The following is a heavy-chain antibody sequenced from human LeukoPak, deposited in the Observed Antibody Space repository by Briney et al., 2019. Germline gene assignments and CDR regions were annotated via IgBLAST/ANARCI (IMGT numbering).Heavy chain of an antibody. V-gene: IGHV3-66*01. Sequence: GGSLRLSCAASGFTVSSSSMNWVRLGPGKGLEWVSVISSGGNTYYADSVKGRFTISRDNSRNTLSLQMHGLRADDTAVYYCARGQEQFSSPWQWGPRRKNFYYYGMDVWGQGTTVTVSS. CDR3: ARGQEQFSSPWQWGPRRKNFYYYGMDV. CDR2: ISSGGNT. D-gene: IGHD6-19*01. CDR1: GFTVSSSS. J-gene: IGHJ6*02.